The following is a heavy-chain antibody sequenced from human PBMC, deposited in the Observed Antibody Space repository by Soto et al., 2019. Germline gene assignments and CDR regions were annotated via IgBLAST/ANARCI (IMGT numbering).Heavy chain of an antibody. Sequence: XYLRLYRGAFSVGDSRYAMCWDRQNKGKGLEGVSAISGSGGSTYYADSVKGRFTISRDNSKNTLYLQMNSLRAEDTAVYYCAKVLDYYDRSGSFDYGRQGTLVSVS. V-gene: IGHV3-23*01. CDR2: ISGSGGST. J-gene: IGHJ4*02. CDR1: SVGDSRYA. D-gene: IGHD3-22*01. CDR3: AKVLDYYDRSGSFDY.